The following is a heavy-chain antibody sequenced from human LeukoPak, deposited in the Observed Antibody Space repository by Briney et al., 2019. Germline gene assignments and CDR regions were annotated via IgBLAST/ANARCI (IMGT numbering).Heavy chain of an antibody. CDR2: INPNTDGT. Sequence: GASVKVSCKASGYTFTGYYMHWVRQAPGQGLEWMGWINPNTDGTNYAQKFQDRVTMTRDTSISTAYMELSRLRSDDTAVYYCARVFAYFQGYYFDYWGQGTLATVSS. D-gene: IGHD3-3*01. J-gene: IGHJ4*02. CDR1: GYTFTGYY. V-gene: IGHV1-2*02. CDR3: ARVFAYFQGYYFDY.